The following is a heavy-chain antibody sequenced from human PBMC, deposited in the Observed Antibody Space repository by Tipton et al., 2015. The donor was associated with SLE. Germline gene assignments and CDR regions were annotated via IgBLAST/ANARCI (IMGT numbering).Heavy chain of an antibody. CDR3: VATGSIDS. CDR2: ISISGSTI. V-gene: IGHV3-48*03. J-gene: IGHJ4*02. D-gene: IGHD6-13*01. Sequence: SLRLSCAASGFTFSSYEMNWVRQAPGKGLEWVSYISISGSTIYYADSVKGRFTISRDFSKNTGYLEMNSLRAEDTAMYYCVATGSIDSWGQGTLVTVSS. CDR1: GFTFSSYE.